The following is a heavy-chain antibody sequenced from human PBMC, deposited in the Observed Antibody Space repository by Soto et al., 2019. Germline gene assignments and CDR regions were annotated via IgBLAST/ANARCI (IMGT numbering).Heavy chain of an antibody. V-gene: IGHV1-69*13. CDR3: ARDVTMIVVDQSWFDP. CDR2: ITPIFGTA. D-gene: IGHD3-22*01. CDR1: GGTFSSYA. J-gene: IGHJ5*02. Sequence: SVKVSCKASGGTFSSYAISWVRQAPGQGLEWMGGITPIFGTANYAQKFQGRVTITADESTSTAYMELSSLRSEDTAVYYCARDVTMIVVDQSWFDPWGQGTLVTVSS.